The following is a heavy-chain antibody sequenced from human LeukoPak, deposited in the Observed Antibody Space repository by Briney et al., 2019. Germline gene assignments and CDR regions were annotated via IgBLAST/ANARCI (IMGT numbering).Heavy chain of an antibody. CDR2: ISSSSSYI. V-gene: IGHV3-21*01. CDR3: ARDRGDGYILDAFDI. J-gene: IGHJ3*02. Sequence: GGSLRLSCTASGFTFSSYSMNWVRQAPGEGLEWVSSISSSSSYIYYADSVKGRFTISRDNAKNSLYLQMNSLRAEDTAVYYCARDRGDGYILDAFDIWGQGTMVTVSS. CDR1: GFTFSSYS. D-gene: IGHD5-24*01.